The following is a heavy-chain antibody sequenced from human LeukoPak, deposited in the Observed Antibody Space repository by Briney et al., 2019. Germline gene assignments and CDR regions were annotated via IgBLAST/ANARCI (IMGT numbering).Heavy chain of an antibody. CDR1: GFTFRDYY. CDR3: ARDRGSNNYFDH. D-gene: IGHD2-2*01. CDR2: ISSRGTTT. J-gene: IGHJ4*02. Sequence: GGSLRLSCLASGFTFRDYYVTWIRQAPGKGLEWISFISSRGTTTDYADSVKGRFTISRDNANSSLFLQMNSLRAEDTAVYYCARDRGSNNYFDHWGQGTLVTVSS. V-gene: IGHV3-11*01.